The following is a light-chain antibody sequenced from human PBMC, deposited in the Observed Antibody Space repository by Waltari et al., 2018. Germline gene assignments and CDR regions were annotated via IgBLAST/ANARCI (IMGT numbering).Light chain of an antibody. V-gene: IGLV3-21*01. CDR3: QVWESSRAHVV. CDR1: NIGSRS. Sequence: SYVLTQPPSVSVAPGQTARITCGINNIGSRSVHWCQQRPGQAPVPVIYYDSDRPSGIPERFSGSNSGDTATLTISRVEAGDEADYYCQVWESSRAHVVFGGGTRLTVL. CDR2: YDS. J-gene: IGLJ3*02.